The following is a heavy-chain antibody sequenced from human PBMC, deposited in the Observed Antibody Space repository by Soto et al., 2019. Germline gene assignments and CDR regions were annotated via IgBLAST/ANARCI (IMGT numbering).Heavy chain of an antibody. V-gene: IGHV3-72*01. CDR2: TRNKANRYTT. J-gene: IGHJ4*02. CDR1: GSNLGAHS. CDR3: ATYDSSAYSFDY. D-gene: IGHD3-22*01. Sequence: EVQLVESGGGLVQLGGSLGLSWAASGSNLGAHSRAGFRKPPGKALEWVGRTRNKANRYTTEYAASVKGRFTISRDDSKNSLYLQMNSLKIEDTAIYYCATYDSSAYSFDYWGQGTLVTVSS.